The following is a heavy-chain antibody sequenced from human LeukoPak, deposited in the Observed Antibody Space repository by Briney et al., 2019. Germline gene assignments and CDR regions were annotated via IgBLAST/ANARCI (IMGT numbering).Heavy chain of an antibody. CDR2: ISSSSSYI. CDR1: GFTFSSYS. V-gene: IGHV3-21*01. Sequence: GGSLRLSCAASGFTFSSYSMNWVRQAPGKGLEWVSSISSSSSYIYYADSVKGRFTISRDNAKNSLYLQVNSLRAEDTAVYYCARAEKTEYDSSGYTNWGQGTLVTVSS. CDR3: ARAEKTEYDSSGYTN. D-gene: IGHD3-22*01. J-gene: IGHJ4*02.